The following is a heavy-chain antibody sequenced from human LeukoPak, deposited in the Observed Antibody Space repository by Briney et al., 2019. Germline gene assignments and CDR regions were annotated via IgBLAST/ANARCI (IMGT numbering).Heavy chain of an antibody. Sequence: GRSLRLSCAASGFTFSNYGMHWVRQAPGKGLEWVAVIWYDGTNKFYADSVKGRFTISRDISKNTLYLQMNSLTVEDTAVYYRTKSGSAWAFFQDWGQGTLVTVSS. CDR2: IWYDGTNK. CDR1: GFTFSNYG. CDR3: TKSGSAWAFFQD. V-gene: IGHV3-33*06. J-gene: IGHJ1*01. D-gene: IGHD6-19*01.